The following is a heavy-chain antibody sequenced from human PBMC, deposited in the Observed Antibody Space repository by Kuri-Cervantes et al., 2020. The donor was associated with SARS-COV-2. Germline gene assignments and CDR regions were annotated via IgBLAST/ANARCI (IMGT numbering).Heavy chain of an antibody. D-gene: IGHD5-18*01. J-gene: IGHJ4*02. CDR2: FYTTERN. CDR1: GASISNGSYY. CDR3: ARDVVHTYGWRAFDY. V-gene: IGHV4-61*02. Sequence: SETLSLTCTVSGASISNGSYYWSWIRQPAGKGRDWIGRFYTTERNNYNPALKSRVTISVDTSKNQFSLRLTSVTAADTAVYYCARDVVHTYGWRAFDYWGQGSLVTVSS.